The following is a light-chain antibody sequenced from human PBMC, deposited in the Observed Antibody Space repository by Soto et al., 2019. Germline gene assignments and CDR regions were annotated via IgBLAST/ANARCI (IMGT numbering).Light chain of an antibody. Sequence: DIQMTQSPSSLSASVGDRVTITCRSSQSISSYLNWYQQKPGKAPNLLIYDVSSLESGVPSRFSGSGSGTEFTLTISSLQPDDFATYYCQQYSSYSSCTFGQGTKVDIK. CDR2: DVS. CDR3: QQYSSYSSCT. J-gene: IGKJ2*02. CDR1: QSISSY. V-gene: IGKV1-5*01.